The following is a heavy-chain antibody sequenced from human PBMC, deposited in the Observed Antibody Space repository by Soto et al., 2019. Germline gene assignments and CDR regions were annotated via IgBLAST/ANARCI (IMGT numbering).Heavy chain of an antibody. V-gene: IGHV1-18*01. CDR3: ASLYSSSWYSWDSLRYYGMDV. Sequence: ASVKVSCKASGYTFTSYGISWVRQAPGQGLEWMGWISAYNGNTNYAQELQGRVTMTTDTSTSTAYMELRSLRSDDTAVYYCASLYSSSWYSWDSLRYYGMDVWGQGTTVTVSS. J-gene: IGHJ6*02. D-gene: IGHD6-13*01. CDR2: ISAYNGNT. CDR1: GYTFTSYG.